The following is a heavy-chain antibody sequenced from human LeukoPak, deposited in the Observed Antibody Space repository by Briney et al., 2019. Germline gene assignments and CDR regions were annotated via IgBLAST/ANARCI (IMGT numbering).Heavy chain of an antibody. Sequence: GGSLRLSCAASGFTFSSYSMNWVRQAPGKGLEWVSSISSSSSYIYYADSVKGRFTISRDNAKNSLYLQMNSLRAEDTAVYYCAREFGGYGADAFDIWGQGTMVTVSS. CDR2: ISSSSSYI. J-gene: IGHJ3*02. D-gene: IGHD5-12*01. V-gene: IGHV3-21*01. CDR3: AREFGGYGADAFDI. CDR1: GFTFSSYS.